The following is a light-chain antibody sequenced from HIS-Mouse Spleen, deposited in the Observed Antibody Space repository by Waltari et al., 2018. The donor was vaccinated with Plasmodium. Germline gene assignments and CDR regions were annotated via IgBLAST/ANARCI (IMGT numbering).Light chain of an antibody. CDR1: ALPKQY. Sequence: YELTQPPSVSVSPGQTARITCSGDALPKQYAYWYQQKPGQAPVLVIYKDSERPSGIPERFSGSSSGTTVTLTISGVQAEDEADYYCQSADSSGTPNWVFGGGTKLTVL. CDR2: KDS. J-gene: IGLJ3*02. V-gene: IGLV3-25*03. CDR3: QSADSSGTPNWV.